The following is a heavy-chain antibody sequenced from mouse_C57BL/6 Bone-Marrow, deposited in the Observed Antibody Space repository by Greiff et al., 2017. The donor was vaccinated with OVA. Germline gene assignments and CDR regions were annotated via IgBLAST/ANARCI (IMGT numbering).Heavy chain of an antibody. CDR1: GYTFTDYN. Sequence: VQLQQSGPELVKPGASVKMSCKASGYTFTDYNMHWVKQSHGKSLEWIGYINPNNGGTSYNQKFKGKATLTVNKSSSTAYMELRSPTSEDSAVYYCAGLIYDGYYVDYWGQGTTLTVSS. CDR3: AGLIYDGYYVDY. D-gene: IGHD2-3*01. CDR2: INPNNGGT. V-gene: IGHV1-22*01. J-gene: IGHJ2*01.